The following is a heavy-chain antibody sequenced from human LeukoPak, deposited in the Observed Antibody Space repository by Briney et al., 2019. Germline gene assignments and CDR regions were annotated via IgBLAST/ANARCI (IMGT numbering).Heavy chain of an antibody. CDR2: IYYSGST. D-gene: IGHD2-15*01. CDR3: ANIGLGYCSGGSCYSLVFDY. V-gene: IGHV4-39*01. Sequence: SETLSLTCTVSSGSISSSSYYWGWIRQPPGKGLEWIGSIYYSGSTYYNPSLKSRVTISVDTSKNQFSLKLSSVTAADTAVYYCANIGLGYCSGGSCYSLVFDYWGQGTLVTVSS. CDR1: SGSISSSSYY. J-gene: IGHJ4*02.